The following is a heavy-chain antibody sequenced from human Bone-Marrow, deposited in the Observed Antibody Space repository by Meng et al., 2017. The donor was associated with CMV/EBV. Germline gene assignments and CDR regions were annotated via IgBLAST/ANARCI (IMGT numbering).Heavy chain of an antibody. D-gene: IGHD3-16*01. Sequence: GGSLRLSCAASGFTFSSYSMNWVRQAPGKGLEWVSSISSSSSYIYYADSVKGRFTISRDNAKNSLYLQMNSLRAEDTAVYYCARDKTVRGTLPYFFDLWGQGTLVTVSS. V-gene: IGHV3-21*01. CDR3: ARDKTVRGTLPYFFDL. CDR1: GFTFSSYS. J-gene: IGHJ4*02. CDR2: ISSSSSYI.